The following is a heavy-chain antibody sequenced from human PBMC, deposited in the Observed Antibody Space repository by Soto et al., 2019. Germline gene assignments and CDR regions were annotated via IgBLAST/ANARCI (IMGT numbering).Heavy chain of an antibody. CDR3: AKDAEPTVTTYYYYGMDV. CDR2: ISGSGGST. J-gene: IGHJ6*02. V-gene: IGHV3-23*01. CDR1: GFTFSSYA. Sequence: GGSLRLSCAASGFTFSSYAMSWVRQAPGKGLEWVSAISGSGGSTYYADSVKGRFTISRDNSKNTLYLQMNSLRAEDTAVYYCAKDAEPTVTTYYYYGMDVWGQGTTVTVSS. D-gene: IGHD4-17*01.